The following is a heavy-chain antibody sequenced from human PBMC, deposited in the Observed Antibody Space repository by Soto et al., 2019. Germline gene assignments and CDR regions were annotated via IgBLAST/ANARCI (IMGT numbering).Heavy chain of an antibody. CDR1: GGTFSSNP. V-gene: IGHV1-69*06. CDR3: ARRQSNGYNRYFDS. Sequence: QVQLVQSGAEVKKPGSSVKVSCKASGGTFSSNPISWMRQSPGQGLEWVGGTIPTVGAGSYAQRFQGRVTSTADKSTNTAYMHLSNLRPEDTALYYCARRQSNGYNRYFDSCGQGTLVTVSS. J-gene: IGHJ4*02. D-gene: IGHD5-12*01. CDR2: TIPTVGAG.